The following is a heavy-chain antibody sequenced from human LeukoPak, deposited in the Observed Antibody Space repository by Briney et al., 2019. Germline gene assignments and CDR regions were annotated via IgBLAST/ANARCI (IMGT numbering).Heavy chain of an antibody. CDR1: GFTFSSYW. V-gene: IGHV3-7*01. Sequence: GGSLRLSCAASGFTFSSYWMNWARQAPGKGLEWVASINHNGNVNYYVDSVKGRFTISRDNAKNSLYLQMNSLRAEDTAVYYCARAPPLKYCSSTSCYPNWFDPWGQGTLVTVSS. CDR3: ARAPPLKYCSSTSCYPNWFDP. D-gene: IGHD2-2*01. J-gene: IGHJ5*02. CDR2: INHNGNVN.